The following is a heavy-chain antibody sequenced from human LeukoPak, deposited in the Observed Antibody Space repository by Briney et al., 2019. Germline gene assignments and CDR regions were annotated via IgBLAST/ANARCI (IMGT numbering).Heavy chain of an antibody. V-gene: IGHV3-23*01. D-gene: IGHD6-13*01. J-gene: IGHJ4*02. CDR1: GFTFSTYA. CDR2: ISSSGAGT. Sequence: GGSLRLSCAASGFTFSTYAMSWVRQAPGKGLEWVSAISSSGAGTYYADSVKGRFTISRGNSKNTLYLQMHSLRAEDTAVYYCATNTSSWSFDYWGQGTLVTVSS. CDR3: ATNTSSWSFDY.